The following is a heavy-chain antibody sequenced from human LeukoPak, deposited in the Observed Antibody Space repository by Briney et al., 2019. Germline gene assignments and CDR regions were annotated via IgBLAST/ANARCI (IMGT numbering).Heavy chain of an antibody. CDR3: ARDVNSGSYAV. J-gene: IGHJ4*02. CDR1: GGSISSYY. CDR2: IYYSGST. Sequence: PSETLSLTCTVSGGSISSYYWSWIRQPPGKGLEWTGYIYYSGSTNYNPSLKSRVTISVDTSKNQFSLKLSSVTAADTAVYYCARDVNSGSYAVWGQGTLVTVSS. V-gene: IGHV4-59*01. D-gene: IGHD1-26*01.